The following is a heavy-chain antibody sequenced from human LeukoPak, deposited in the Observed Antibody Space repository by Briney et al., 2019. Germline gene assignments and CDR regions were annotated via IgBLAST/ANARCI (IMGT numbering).Heavy chain of an antibody. V-gene: IGHV4-38-2*02. Sequence: PSETLSLTCTVSGGSISSGYHWGWIRQPPGQGLEWIGNIYHSGSTYYNPSLKSRVTISADTSKNQFSLRLSSVTAADTAVYYCARSYGSGSYIYWGQGTLVAVSS. J-gene: IGHJ4*02. D-gene: IGHD3-10*01. CDR1: GGSISSGYH. CDR2: IYHSGST. CDR3: ARSYGSGSYIY.